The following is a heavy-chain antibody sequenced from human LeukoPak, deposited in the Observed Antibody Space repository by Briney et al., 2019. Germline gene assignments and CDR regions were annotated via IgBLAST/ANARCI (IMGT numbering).Heavy chain of an antibody. CDR2: INPNSGGT. CDR3: ARGTPYSGYDSY. CDR1: GYTFTSYY. Sequence: ASVKVSCKASGYTFTSYYMHWVRQAPGQGLEWMGWINPNSGGTNYAQKFQGRVTMTRDTSISTAYMELSRLRSDDTAVYYCARGTPYSGYDSYWGQGTLVTVSS. J-gene: IGHJ4*02. D-gene: IGHD5-12*01. V-gene: IGHV1-2*02.